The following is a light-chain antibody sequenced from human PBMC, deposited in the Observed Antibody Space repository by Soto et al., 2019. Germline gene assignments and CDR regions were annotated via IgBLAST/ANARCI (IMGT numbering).Light chain of an antibody. Sequence: SVLNTTSDTSVTPGPSSPTACVGTSSDVGAYNYVSWYQQYPGKVPKLMIYEVSERPSGVPDRFSGSKSGNTAFLTVSGLQAEDEADYYCLSYADTAYVFGTGTKVTAL. CDR1: SSDVGAYNY. CDR2: EVS. V-gene: IGLV2-8*01. J-gene: IGLJ1*01. CDR3: LSYADTAYV.